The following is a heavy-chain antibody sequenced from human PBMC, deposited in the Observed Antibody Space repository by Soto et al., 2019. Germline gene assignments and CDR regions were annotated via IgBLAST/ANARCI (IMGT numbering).Heavy chain of an antibody. J-gene: IGHJ6*02. CDR2: IDPSDSYT. V-gene: IGHV5-10-1*01. CDR3: ARHASGKRQHLDV. CDR1: GYSFTSYW. D-gene: IGHD3-3*01. Sequence: GESLKISCKGSGYSFTSYWISWLRQMPVKGLEWMGMIDPSDSYTNYSPSFRGHVTISADKSISTAYLQWSSLKASDTAMYYCARHASGKRQHLDVWGQGTTVTVSS.